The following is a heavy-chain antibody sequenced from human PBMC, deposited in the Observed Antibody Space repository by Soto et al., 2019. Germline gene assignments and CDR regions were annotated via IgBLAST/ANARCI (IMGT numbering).Heavy chain of an antibody. D-gene: IGHD3-3*01. V-gene: IGHV3-23*01. CDR1: GFTFSSHA. CDR2: ISGSGGST. Sequence: GSLRLSCAASGFTFSSHAMSWVRQAPGKGLEWVSAISGSGGSTYYADSVKGRFTVSRDNSKNTLYLQMNSLRAEDTAVYYCVRVDKYYDFWSGYYRDILDYCYYGMDVWGQGTTVTVSS. CDR3: VRVDKYYDFWSGYYRDILDYCYYGMDV. J-gene: IGHJ6*02.